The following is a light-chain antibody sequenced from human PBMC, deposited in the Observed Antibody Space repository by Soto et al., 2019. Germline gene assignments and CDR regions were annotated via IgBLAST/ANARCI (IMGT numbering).Light chain of an antibody. CDR2: GAS. CDR1: QSVSSN. V-gene: IGKV3-20*01. CDR3: QQYGSSGT. J-gene: IGKJ1*01. Sequence: IAMTQSPATMSVVPGERATLSCRASQSVSSNLAWYQHKPGQAPRLLIYGASNRATGIPDRLSGSGSGTDFTLTIRRLEPEDFAVYYCQQYGSSGTFGQGTQVEIK.